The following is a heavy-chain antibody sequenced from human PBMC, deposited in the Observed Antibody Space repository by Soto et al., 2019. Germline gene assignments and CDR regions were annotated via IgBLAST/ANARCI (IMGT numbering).Heavy chain of an antibody. J-gene: IGHJ4*02. D-gene: IGHD3-10*01. Sequence: QLQLQESGPGLVKPSETLSLTCTVSGGSISSSSYYWGWIRQPPGKGLEWIGSIYYSGSTYYNRSLKSRVTISVDTSKNQFSLKLSSVTAADTAVYYCARRSVWFGESDYWGQGTLVTVSS. CDR1: GGSISSSSYY. CDR2: IYYSGST. V-gene: IGHV4-39*01. CDR3: ARRSVWFGESDY.